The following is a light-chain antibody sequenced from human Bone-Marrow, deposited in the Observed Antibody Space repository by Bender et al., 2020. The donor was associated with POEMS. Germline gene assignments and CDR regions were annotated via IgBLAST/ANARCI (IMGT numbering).Light chain of an antibody. Sequence: NFMLTQPPSVSASPGETVIISCTRSAGYIADSYVQWYQQRPGSPMTMLISEDDQRSCGVPDRFSGSIDSSSTSASLTISGLKNEDEANYYCQSYESSDHCAFGSGTKLTVL. CDR2: EDD. CDR3: QSYESSDHCA. CDR1: AGYIADSY. J-gene: IGLJ1*01. V-gene: IGLV6-57*01.